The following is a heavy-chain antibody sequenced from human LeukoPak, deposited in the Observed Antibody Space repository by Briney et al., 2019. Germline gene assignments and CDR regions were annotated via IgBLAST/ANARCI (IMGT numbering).Heavy chain of an antibody. V-gene: IGHV4-39*01. J-gene: IGHJ4*02. Sequence: SETLSLACTVSGSSISTSDDYWGWIRQAPGKGLEWIGSIFYDGSAHYNPSLNSRATIFVDTSKNQFSLKLNSVTAADAGMYYCARQFATASADTRGYFDFWGQGTVVIVSS. CDR3: ARQFATASADTRGYFDF. CDR2: IFYDGSA. D-gene: IGHD2-2*01. CDR1: GSSISTSDDY.